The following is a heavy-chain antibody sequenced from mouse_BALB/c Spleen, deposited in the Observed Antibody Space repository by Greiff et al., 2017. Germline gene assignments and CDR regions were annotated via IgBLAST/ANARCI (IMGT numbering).Heavy chain of an antibody. V-gene: IGHV5-6*01. J-gene: IGHJ4*01. CDR3: ARRYDYEDYAMDY. D-gene: IGHD2-4*01. CDR1: GFTFSSYG. Sequence: EVQRVESGGDLVKPGGSLKLSCAASGFTFSSYGMSWVRQTPDKRLEWVATISSGGSYTYYPDSVKGRFTISRDNAKNTLYLQMSSLKSEDTAMYYCARRYDYEDYAMDYWGQGTSVTVSS. CDR2: ISSGGSYT.